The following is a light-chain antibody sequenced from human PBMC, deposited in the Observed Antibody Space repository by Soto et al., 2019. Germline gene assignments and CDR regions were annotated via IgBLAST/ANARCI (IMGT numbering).Light chain of an antibody. J-gene: IGKJ4*01. V-gene: IGKV3D-15*01. CDR1: QSVSTN. CDR2: GAS. Sequence: EIVMTQSPATLSVSPGERATLSCRAGQSVSTNLAWYQQRPGQAPRLLIYGASTRATGIPARFSGSGSGTELTLTISSLQSEDFAVYSCQQYYNWPPLTFGGGTKVEIK. CDR3: QQYYNWPPLT.